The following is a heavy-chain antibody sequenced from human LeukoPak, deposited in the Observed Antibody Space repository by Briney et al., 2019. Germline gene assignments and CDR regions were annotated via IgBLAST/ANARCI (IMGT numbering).Heavy chain of an antibody. D-gene: IGHD3-10*01. V-gene: IGHV1-69*06. Sequence: GASVKVSCKASGGTFSSYAISWVRQAPGQGLEWMGGTIPIFGTANYAQKFQGRVTITADKSTSTAYMELSSLRSEDTAVYYCARDAGLPPENWFDPWGQGTLVTVSS. CDR2: TIPIFGTA. CDR1: GGTFSSYA. J-gene: IGHJ5*02. CDR3: ARDAGLPPENWFDP.